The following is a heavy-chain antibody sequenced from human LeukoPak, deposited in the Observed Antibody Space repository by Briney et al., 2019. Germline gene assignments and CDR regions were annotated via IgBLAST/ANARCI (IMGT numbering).Heavy chain of an antibody. V-gene: IGHV4-39*01. CDR2: IYYSGGT. J-gene: IGHJ6*03. Sequence: KASETLSLTCSVSGGSIGSASYYWGWIRQPPGKGLEWIGTIYYSGGTSYNPSLKSRVAISVDTSENQFSLKLRSVTAADTAVYYCARHGRDAYYYYYYMDVWGIGTTVTVSS. CDR3: ARHGRDAYYYYYYMDV. D-gene: IGHD2-21*01. CDR1: GGSIGSASYY.